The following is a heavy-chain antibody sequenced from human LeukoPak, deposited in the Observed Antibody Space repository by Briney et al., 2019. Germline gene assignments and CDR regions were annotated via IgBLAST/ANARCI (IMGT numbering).Heavy chain of an antibody. CDR2: IYSGGST. CDR3: ARQKFRAGPLWSGAFDI. CDR1: GFTVSSNY. V-gene: IGHV3-66*04. Sequence: GGSLRLSCAASGFTVSSNYMSWVRQAPGKGLEWVSVIYSGGSTYYADSVKGRFTISRDNSKNTLYLQMNSLRAEDTAIYFCARQKFRAGPLWSGAFDIWGQGTMVTVST. J-gene: IGHJ3*02. D-gene: IGHD3-10*01.